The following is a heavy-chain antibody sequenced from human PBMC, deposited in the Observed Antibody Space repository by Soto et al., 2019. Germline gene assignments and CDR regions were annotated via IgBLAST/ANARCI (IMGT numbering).Heavy chain of an antibody. J-gene: IGHJ4*02. CDR3: AKDYGGKDGDY. CDR1: GGTFSSYT. CDR2: IIPILGIA. V-gene: IGHV1-69*08. D-gene: IGHD4-17*01. Sequence: QVQLVQSGAEVKKPGSSVKVSCKASGGTFSSYTINWVRQAPGQGLEWMGRIIPILGIANYAQKFQGRVTITADKSTSTAYMELSSLRSEDTAVYYCAKDYGGKDGDYWGQGTLVTVSS.